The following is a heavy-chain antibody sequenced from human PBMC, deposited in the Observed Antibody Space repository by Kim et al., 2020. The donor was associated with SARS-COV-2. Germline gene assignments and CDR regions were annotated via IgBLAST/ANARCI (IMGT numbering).Heavy chain of an antibody. J-gene: IGHJ3*02. CDR2: IYSGGST. V-gene: IGHV3-66*01. CDR3: ARDRGNYYDSSGYHDALDI. CDR1: GFTVSSNY. Sequence: GGSLRLSCAASGFTVSSNYMSWVRQAPGKGLEWVSVIYSGGSTYYADSVKGRFTISRDNSKNTLYLQMNSLGAEDTAVYYCARDRGNYYDSSGYHDALDIWGQGTMVTVSS. D-gene: IGHD3-22*01.